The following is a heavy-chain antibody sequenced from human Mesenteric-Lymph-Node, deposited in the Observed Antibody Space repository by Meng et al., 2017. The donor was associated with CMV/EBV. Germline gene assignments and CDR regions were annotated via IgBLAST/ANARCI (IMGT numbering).Heavy chain of an antibody. CDR1: GYTFNAYG. Sequence: ASGYTFNAYGISWVRQAPGHGLEWMGWVSGDNDNTNFAQKVQGRVTMTTDTSTNTAYMELRSLTSDGTAMYYCAREYSRGWYRVFDIWGQGTMVTVSS. CDR2: VSGDNDNT. D-gene: IGHD6-19*01. J-gene: IGHJ3*02. CDR3: AREYSRGWYRVFDI. V-gene: IGHV1-18*01.